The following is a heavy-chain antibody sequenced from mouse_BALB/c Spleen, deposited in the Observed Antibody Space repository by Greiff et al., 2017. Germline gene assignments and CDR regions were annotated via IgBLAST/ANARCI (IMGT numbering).Heavy chain of an antibody. J-gene: IGHJ4*01. CDR3: ARHRGGYAMDY. D-gene: IGHD3-1*01. Sequence: DVMLVESGGGLVKPGGSLKLSCAASGFAFSSYDMSWVRQTPEKRLEWVAYISSGGGSTYYPDTVKGRFTISRDNAKNTLYLQMSSLKSEDTAMYYCARHRGGYAMDYWGQGTSVTVSS. CDR2: ISSGGGST. V-gene: IGHV5-12-1*01. CDR1: GFAFSSYD.